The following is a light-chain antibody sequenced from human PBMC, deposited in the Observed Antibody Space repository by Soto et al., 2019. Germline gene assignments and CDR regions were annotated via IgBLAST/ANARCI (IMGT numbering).Light chain of an antibody. V-gene: IGLV2-14*03. Sequence: LTQPASVSGSPGQSITISCTGTSSDVGGYNYVSWYQQHPGKAPKLMIYDVSNRPSGVSNRFSGSKSGNTASLTISGLQAEDEADYYCSSYTSSSLHVFGTGTKITVL. CDR1: SSDVGGYNY. J-gene: IGLJ1*01. CDR3: SSYTSSSLHV. CDR2: DVS.